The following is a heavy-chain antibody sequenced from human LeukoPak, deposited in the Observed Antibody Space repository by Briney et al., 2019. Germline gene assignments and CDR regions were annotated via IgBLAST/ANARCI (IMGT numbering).Heavy chain of an antibody. Sequence: GGSLRPSCAASGFTFSSYSMNWVCQAPGKGLEWVSSISSSSSYIYYADSVKGRFTISRDNAKNSLYLQMNSLRAEDTAVYYCARVGPPGGGLAFDIWGQGTMVTVSS. CDR3: ARVGPPGGGLAFDI. CDR2: ISSSSSYI. V-gene: IGHV3-21*01. J-gene: IGHJ3*02. CDR1: GFTFSSYS. D-gene: IGHD1-26*01.